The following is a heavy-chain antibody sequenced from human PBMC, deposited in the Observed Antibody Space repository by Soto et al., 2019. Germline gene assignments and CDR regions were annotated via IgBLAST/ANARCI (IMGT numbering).Heavy chain of an antibody. CDR2: IYYTGNT. CDR3: ARLDDEYFGSFDL. V-gene: IGHV4-39*01. J-gene: IGHJ3*01. D-gene: IGHD3-10*01. CDR1: GGSISNSDVL. Sequence: SETLSLTFSPSGGSISNSDVLWGWIRQPPVRGLEWIGSIYYTGNTYYNPSLNSRVTISIDTSKNQFSLKLTSVTAADTAVYYCARLDDEYFGSFDLWGQGTMVTV.